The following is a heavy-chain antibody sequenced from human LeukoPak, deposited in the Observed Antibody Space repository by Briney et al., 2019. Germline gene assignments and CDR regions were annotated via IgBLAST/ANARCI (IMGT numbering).Heavy chain of an antibody. Sequence: GGSLRLSCAAPGFTFSSYAMGWVRQAPGKGLEWVSGISGSGGSTYYADSVKGRFTISRDNSKNTLYLQMNSLRAEDTAVYYCAKGRTAYCSSTSCYTIDYWGQGTLVTVSS. D-gene: IGHD2-2*02. CDR2: ISGSGGST. V-gene: IGHV3-23*01. J-gene: IGHJ4*02. CDR1: GFTFSSYA. CDR3: AKGRTAYCSSTSCYTIDY.